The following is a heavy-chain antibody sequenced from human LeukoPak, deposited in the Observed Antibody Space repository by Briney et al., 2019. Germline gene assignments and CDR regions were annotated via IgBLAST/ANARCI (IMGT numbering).Heavy chain of an antibody. V-gene: IGHV1-69*05. CDR2: IIPILGTA. D-gene: IGHD3-10*01. Sequence: ASVKVSCKASGGTFSSYAISWVRQAPAQGLEGMGRIIPILGTANYAQKFQGRVTITTDESTSTAYMELSSLRSEDTAVYYCASGFGELLEDYFDYWGQGTLVTVSS. CDR1: GGTFSSYA. J-gene: IGHJ4*02. CDR3: ASGFGELLEDYFDY.